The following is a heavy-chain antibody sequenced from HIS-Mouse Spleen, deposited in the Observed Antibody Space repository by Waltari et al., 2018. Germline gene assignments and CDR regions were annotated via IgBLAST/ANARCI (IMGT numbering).Heavy chain of an antibody. CDR1: GYSISSGYY. V-gene: IGHV4-38-2*02. CDR2: IYHSGST. Sequence: QVQLQESGPGLVKPSATLSLTCTVSGYSISSGYYWGWIRQPPGKGLEWIGSIYHSGSTYYNPSLKSRVTISVDTSKNQFSLKLSSVTAADTAVYYCARDNGIAARIGWFDPWGQGTLVTVSS. CDR3: ARDNGIAARIGWFDP. J-gene: IGHJ5*02. D-gene: IGHD6-6*01.